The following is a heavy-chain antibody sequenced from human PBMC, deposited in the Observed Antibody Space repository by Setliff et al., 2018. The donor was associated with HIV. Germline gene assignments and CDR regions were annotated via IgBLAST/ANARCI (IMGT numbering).Heavy chain of an antibody. D-gene: IGHD5-12*01. V-gene: IGHV4-39*07. J-gene: IGHJ4*01. CDR1: GGSISRSFYY. CDR2: INHSGST. Sequence: SETLSLTCSVSGGSISRSFYYWSWIRQPPGKGLEWIGEINHSGSTNYNPSLKSRVTISVDTSKNQFSLRLSSVTAADTAVYYCARDARWLQFPYFDYWGQGTLVTSPQ. CDR3: ARDARWLQFPYFDY.